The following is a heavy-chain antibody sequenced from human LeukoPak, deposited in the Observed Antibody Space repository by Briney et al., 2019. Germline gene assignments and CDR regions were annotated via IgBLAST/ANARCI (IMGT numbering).Heavy chain of an antibody. J-gene: IGHJ4*02. D-gene: IGHD6-19*01. CDR3: ARDDGSYSSGWYVPRNGNLFDY. CDR1: GYTFTSYD. CDR2: MNPNSGNT. V-gene: IGHV1-8*03. Sequence: ASVKVSCKASGYTFTSYDINWVRQATGQGLEWMGWMNPNSGNTGYAQKFQGRVTITRNTSISTAYMELSSLRSEDTAVYYCARDDGSYSSGWYVPRNGNLFDYWGQGTLVTVSS.